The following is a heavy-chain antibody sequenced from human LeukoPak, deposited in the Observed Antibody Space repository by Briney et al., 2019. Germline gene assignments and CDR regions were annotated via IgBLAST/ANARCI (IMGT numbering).Heavy chain of an antibody. V-gene: IGHV3-30*04. D-gene: IGHD3-22*01. CDR2: ISYDGSNK. J-gene: IGHJ4*02. Sequence: PGGSLRLSCAASGFTFSSYAMHWVRQAPGKGLEWVAVISYDGSNKYYADSVKGRFTISRDNSKNTLYLQMNSLRAEDTAVYYCARDRDSSGYYLGYWGRGTLVTVSS. CDR1: GFTFSSYA. CDR3: ARDRDSSGYYLGY.